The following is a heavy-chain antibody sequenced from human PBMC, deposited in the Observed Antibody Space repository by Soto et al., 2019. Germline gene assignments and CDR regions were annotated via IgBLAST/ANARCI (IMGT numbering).Heavy chain of an antibody. Sequence: ASVKVSCKASGGTFSSYAISWVRQAPGQGLEWMGGIIPIFGTANYAQKFQGRVTITADESTSTAYMELSSLRSEDTAVYYCARDHPYYDSSGPVVNWGQGTLVTVSS. CDR2: IIPIFGTA. CDR1: GGTFSSYA. V-gene: IGHV1-69*13. D-gene: IGHD3-22*01. J-gene: IGHJ4*02. CDR3: ARDHPYYDSSGPVVN.